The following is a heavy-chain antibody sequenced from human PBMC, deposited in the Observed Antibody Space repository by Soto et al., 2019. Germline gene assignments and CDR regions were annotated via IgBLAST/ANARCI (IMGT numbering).Heavy chain of an antibody. Sequence: SETLSLTCTVSDGSINSYFWSWIRQPPGKGLEWIGYIHYSGSSNYNPSLESRVTMSVDSSKNQFSLELSSLTAADTGVYYCARMNQLAPKRNAFDIWGQGTKVTVSS. D-gene: IGHD1-1*01. V-gene: IGHV4-59*01. J-gene: IGHJ3*02. CDR3: ARMNQLAPKRNAFDI. CDR2: IHYSGSS. CDR1: DGSINSYF.